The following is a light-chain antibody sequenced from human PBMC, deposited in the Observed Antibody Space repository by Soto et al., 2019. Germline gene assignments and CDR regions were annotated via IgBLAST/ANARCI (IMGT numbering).Light chain of an antibody. CDR2: LGS. CDR1: QSLLHSNGNIY. CDR3: MPAIQAPRT. V-gene: IGKV2-28*01. Sequence: DIVLTQSPLSLPVTPGEPASISCRSSQSLLHSNGNIYLDWYLQKPGQSPQLLIYLGSIRASGVADRFSGSGSGTDFTLKITRVEAEDVGVYYCMPAIQAPRTFGLGNTGEIK. J-gene: IGKJ1*01.